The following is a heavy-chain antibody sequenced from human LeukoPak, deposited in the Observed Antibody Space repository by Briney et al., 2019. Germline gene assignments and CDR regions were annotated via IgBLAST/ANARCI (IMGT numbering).Heavy chain of an antibody. V-gene: IGHV4-31*03. Sequence: SETLSLTCTVSGGSISSGGYYWSWIRQHPGKGLEWIGYIYYSGSTYYNPSLKSRVTISVDTSKNQFSLKLSSVTAADTAVYYCGRRLGYCSSTSCSHFDYWGQGTLVTVSS. CDR1: GGSISSGGYY. J-gene: IGHJ4*02. D-gene: IGHD2-2*01. CDR2: IYYSGST. CDR3: GRRLGYCSSTSCSHFDY.